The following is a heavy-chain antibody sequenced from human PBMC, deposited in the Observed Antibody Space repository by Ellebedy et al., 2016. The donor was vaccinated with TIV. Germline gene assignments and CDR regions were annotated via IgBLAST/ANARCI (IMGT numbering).Heavy chain of an antibody. Sequence: GGSLRLSCAASGFTFSSHAMSWVRQAPEKGLEWVSGISADSANTHYADSVKGRFTISRDSSKNTQYLQMNSLRAEDTAVYYCVKLDSSGYYYGRLDYWGQGTLVTVSS. CDR3: VKLDSSGYYYGRLDY. V-gene: IGHV3-23*01. J-gene: IGHJ4*02. CDR2: ISADSANT. D-gene: IGHD3-22*01. CDR1: GFTFSSHA.